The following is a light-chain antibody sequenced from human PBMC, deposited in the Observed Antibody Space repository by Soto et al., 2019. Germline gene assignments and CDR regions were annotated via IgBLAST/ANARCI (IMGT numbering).Light chain of an antibody. CDR3: QKYNAAPLS. V-gene: IGKV1-27*01. CDR1: QGIGTS. CDR2: GAS. J-gene: IGKJ4*01. Sequence: DILMTQSPSSLSAYVGDRVTITCRASQGIGTSLVWYQQKPGKAPRLLIHGASTLQSGVPSRFSGSGSGTDFTLIISSLQPEDVATYYCQKYNAAPLSFGGGTKVEIK.